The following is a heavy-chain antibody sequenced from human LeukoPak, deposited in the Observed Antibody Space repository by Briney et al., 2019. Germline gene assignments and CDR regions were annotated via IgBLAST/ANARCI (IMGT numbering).Heavy chain of an antibody. CDR2: IKQDGSEK. CDR3: ARGQGRSGPGIFDY. J-gene: IGHJ4*02. V-gene: IGHV3-7*01. CDR1: GFTFSSYW. Sequence: GGSLRLSCAASGFTFSSYWMSWVRQAPGKGLEWVANIKQDGSEKYYLDSVKGRFTISRDNAKNSLYLQMNSLRAEDTAVYYCARGQGRSGPGIFDYWGQGTLVTVSS. D-gene: IGHD2-15*01.